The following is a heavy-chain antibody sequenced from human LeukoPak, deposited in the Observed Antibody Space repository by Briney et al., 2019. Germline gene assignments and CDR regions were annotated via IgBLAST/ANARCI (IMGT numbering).Heavy chain of an antibody. CDR2: IYYSGST. D-gene: IGHD3-9*01. CDR1: GGSISSSSYY. J-gene: IGHJ4*02. Sequence: SETLSLTCTVSGGSISSSSYYWGWIRQPPGKGLEWIGSIYYSGSTYYSPSLKSRVTISVDTSKNQFSLKLSSVTAADTAEYYCASGDYDILTGQFDYWGQGTLVTVSS. V-gene: IGHV4-39*01. CDR3: ASGDYDILTGQFDY.